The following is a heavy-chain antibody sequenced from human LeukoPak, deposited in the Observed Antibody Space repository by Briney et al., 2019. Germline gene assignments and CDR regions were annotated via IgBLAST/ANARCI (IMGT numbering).Heavy chain of an antibody. V-gene: IGHV3-30*03. CDR3: ARDYVGYCSGGSCYSKYYYGMDV. J-gene: IGHJ6*02. CDR1: GFTFSSYG. CDR2: ISYDGSNK. D-gene: IGHD2-15*01. Sequence: PGGSLRLSCAASGFTFSSYGMHWVRQAPGKGLEWVAVISYDGSNKYYADSVKGRFTISRDNSKNTLYLQMNSLRAEDTAVYYCARDYVGYCSGGSCYSKYYYGMDVWGQGTTVTVSS.